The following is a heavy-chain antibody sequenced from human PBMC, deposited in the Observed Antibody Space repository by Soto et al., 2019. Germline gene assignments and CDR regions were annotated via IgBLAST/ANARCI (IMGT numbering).Heavy chain of an antibody. CDR3: ARETVTTWFDP. Sequence: QVQLQESGPGLVKPSQTLSLTCTVSGGSISSGDSYWSWLRQLPGKGLEWIGHIYYSGTTYYNPSLKSRVTISVDPSKKQFSLKLTSVTAADTAVYYCARETVTTWFDPWGQGTLVTVSS. J-gene: IGHJ5*02. D-gene: IGHD4-17*01. CDR2: IYYSGTT. CDR1: GGSISSGDSY. V-gene: IGHV4-31*03.